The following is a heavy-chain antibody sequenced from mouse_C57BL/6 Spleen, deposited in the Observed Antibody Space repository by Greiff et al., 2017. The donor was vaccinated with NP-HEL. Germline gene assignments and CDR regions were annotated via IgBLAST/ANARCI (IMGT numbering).Heavy chain of an antibody. Sequence: VQLQQSGPELVKPGASVKISCKASGYSFTGYYMNWVKQSPEKSLEWIGEINPSTGGTTYNQKFKAKATLTVDKSSSTAYMQLKSLTSEDSAVYYCARELRLDYWGQGTTLTVSS. CDR2: INPSTGGT. V-gene: IGHV1-42*01. D-gene: IGHD1-2*01. CDR1: GYSFTGYY. J-gene: IGHJ2*01. CDR3: ARELRLDY.